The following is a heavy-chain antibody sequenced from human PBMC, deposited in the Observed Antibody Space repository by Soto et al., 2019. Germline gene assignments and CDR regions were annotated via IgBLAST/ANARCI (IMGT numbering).Heavy chain of an antibody. CDR3: ARADPDASVGY. CDR2: ISYSGST. CDR1: GGSMSSHY. J-gene: IGHJ4*02. V-gene: IGHV4-59*11. Sequence: TLSLTCTVSGGSMSSHYWTWLRQPPGKGLEWIGYISYSGSTYYNPSLKSRVTISADTSRNQFSLKLSSVIAADTAVYYCARADPDASVGYWGQGTLVTVSS. D-gene: IGHD3-16*01.